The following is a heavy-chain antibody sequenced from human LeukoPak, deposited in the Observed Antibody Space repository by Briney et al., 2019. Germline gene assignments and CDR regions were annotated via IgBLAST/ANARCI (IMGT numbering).Heavy chain of an antibody. CDR3: AREGRWLQAHFDS. CDR2: IKFDGNDK. V-gene: IGHV3-30*02. J-gene: IGHJ4*02. CDR1: GFTFIGFG. Sequence: GGSLRLSCAASGFTFIGFGIHWVRQAPGKGLEWLAFIKFDGNDKYYADSVKGRFTISIDNVKSTLHLQMNSLRGEDTAVYYCAREGRWLQAHFDSWGQGTLVAVSS. D-gene: IGHD5-24*01.